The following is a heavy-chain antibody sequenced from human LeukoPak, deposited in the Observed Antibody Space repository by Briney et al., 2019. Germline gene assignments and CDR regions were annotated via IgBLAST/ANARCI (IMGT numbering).Heavy chain of an antibody. CDR1: GFTFSNYW. CDR3: ARGSGAVDI. D-gene: IGHD3-3*01. V-gene: IGHV3-7*01. Sequence: GGSLRLSCVASGFTFSNYWMTWVRQAPVKGLEWVANIKQDGSEKYYVDSVKGRFTISRDNAKNSLFLQMNSLRAEDTGVYYCARGSGAVDIWGQGTLVTVSS. CDR2: IKQDGSEK. J-gene: IGHJ3*02.